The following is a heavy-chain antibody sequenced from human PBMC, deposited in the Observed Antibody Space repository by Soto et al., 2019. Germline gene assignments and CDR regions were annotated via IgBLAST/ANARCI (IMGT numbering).Heavy chain of an antibody. V-gene: IGHV1-18*01. CDR3: AREANSMVRGVPSYYYYGMDV. J-gene: IGHJ6*02. CDR1: GYTFTSYG. Sequence: ASVKVSCKASGYTFTSYGISWVRQAPGQGLEWMGWTSAYNGNTNYAQKLQGRVTMTTDTSTSTAYIELRSLRSDDTAVYYCAREANSMVRGVPSYYYYGMDVWGQGTTVTVSS. D-gene: IGHD3-10*01. CDR2: TSAYNGNT.